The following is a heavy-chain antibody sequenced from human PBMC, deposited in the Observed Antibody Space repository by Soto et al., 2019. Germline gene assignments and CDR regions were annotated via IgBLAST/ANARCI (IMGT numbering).Heavy chain of an antibody. CDR3: AHRRQGSYGVSFDY. Sequence: QITLKESGPTLVKPTQTLTLTCTFSGFSLSTSGVGVGWIRQPPGKALEWLALIYWNDDKRYSPSLKSRLTITQDTSKSQVVLTMTNMDPVDTATYYCAHRRQGSYGVSFDYWGQGTLVTVSS. CDR1: GFSLSTSGVG. V-gene: IGHV2-5*01. J-gene: IGHJ4*02. CDR2: IYWNDDK. D-gene: IGHD1-26*01.